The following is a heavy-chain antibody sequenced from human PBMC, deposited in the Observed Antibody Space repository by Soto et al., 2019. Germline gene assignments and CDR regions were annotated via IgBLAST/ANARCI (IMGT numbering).Heavy chain of an antibody. V-gene: IGHV1-69*13. D-gene: IGHD2-21*02. J-gene: IGHJ6*02. CDR1: GGTFSNHA. CDR3: ARDDATYCGGDCYRYFFYGLDV. CDR2: IIPMFGTA. Sequence: VKVSCKASGGTFSNHAISWVRQAPGQGLEWLGGIIPMFGTADYAQKFQGRVTITADESTTTAHMELSSLRSEDSAVYYCARDDATYCGGDCYRYFFYGLDVWGQGXTVTVSS.